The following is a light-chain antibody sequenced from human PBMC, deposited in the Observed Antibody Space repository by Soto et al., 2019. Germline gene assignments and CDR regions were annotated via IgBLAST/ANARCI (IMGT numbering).Light chain of an antibody. CDR2: AAS. CDR1: QAIAHY. CDR3: QKCNSARWT. J-gene: IGKJ1*01. V-gene: IGKV1-27*01. Sequence: DIQMTQSPSSLSASVGDRVTITCRASQAIAHYVAWYQQKPGKVTKLLIFAASTLQPGVPYRVSGSGSGTEVTLTISNLQPEDVATYYCQKCNSARWTFGQGTKVDIK.